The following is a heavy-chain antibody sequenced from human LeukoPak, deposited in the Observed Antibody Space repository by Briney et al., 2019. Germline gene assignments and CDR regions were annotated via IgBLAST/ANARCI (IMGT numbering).Heavy chain of an antibody. V-gene: IGHV3-21*01. Sequence: GGSLRLSCAASGFSFSSYSMNWLRQATGKGLEWVSYISSSSSYTHYADSVKRRFTISRDNAKNALYVQINNRRAEHTAVYYCARGRYSSGWSPAGFDHWGQGTLVTVSS. J-gene: IGHJ4*02. CDR2: ISSSSSYT. CDR3: ARGRYSSGWSPAGFDH. D-gene: IGHD6-19*01. CDR1: GFSFSSYS.